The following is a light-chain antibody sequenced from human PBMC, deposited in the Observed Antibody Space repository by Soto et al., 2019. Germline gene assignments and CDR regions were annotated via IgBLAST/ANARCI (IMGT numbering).Light chain of an antibody. CDR2: WAS. CDR1: QTILYFSDNNNF. Sequence: VLTPSPDSLAVSLDGRATINCKSSQTILYFSDNNNFLAWYQQKAGQPPKLLITWASTRESGVPDRFSGSGSGTDFTLTISSLQAEDVAVYYCQQYYNSITFGQGTRLEIK. CDR3: QQYYNSIT. V-gene: IGKV4-1*01. J-gene: IGKJ5*01.